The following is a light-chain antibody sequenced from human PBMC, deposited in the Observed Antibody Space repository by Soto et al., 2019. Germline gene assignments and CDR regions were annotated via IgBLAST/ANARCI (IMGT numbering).Light chain of an antibody. J-gene: IGKJ3*01. V-gene: IGKV1-5*01. CDR3: QQYNSYSQT. CDR1: QSISSW. Sequence: DIQMTQSPSTLSASVGDRVTITCRASQSISSWLAWYQQKPGKAPKLLIYDASSLESGVPSRFSGSGSGTEFTLTISSLQPDDFATYYCQQYNSYSQTFDPGTKVDIK. CDR2: DAS.